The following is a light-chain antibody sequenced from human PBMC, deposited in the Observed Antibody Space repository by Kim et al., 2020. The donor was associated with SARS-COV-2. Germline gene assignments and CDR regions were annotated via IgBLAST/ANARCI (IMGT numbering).Light chain of an antibody. Sequence: EIVMTQTPLSLSVTPGQPASISCTSTQSLLHSDGKTYFYWYLLRPGQPPQLLLYEVSNRISGVPDRFSGSGSGTDFTLKISRVEAEDVGVYYCMQSKEFPRTFGGGTKVEIK. CDR3: MQSKEFPRT. CDR1: QSLLHSDGKTY. V-gene: IGKV2D-29*01. J-gene: IGKJ4*01. CDR2: EVS.